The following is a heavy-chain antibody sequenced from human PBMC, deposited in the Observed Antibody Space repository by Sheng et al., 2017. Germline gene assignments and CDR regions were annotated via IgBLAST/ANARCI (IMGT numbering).Heavy chain of an antibody. J-gene: IGHJ4*02. V-gene: IGHV3-23*01. D-gene: IGHD3-16*02. CDR3: AKVVGGPGLRLGELSSDY. CDR1: GFTFSSYA. Sequence: EVQLLESGGGLVQPGGSLRLSCAASGFTFSSYAMSWVRQAPGKGLEWVSAISGSGGSTYYADSVKGRFTISRDNSKNTLYLQMNSLRAEDTAVYYCAKVVGGPGLRLGELSSDYWGQGTLVTVSS. CDR2: ISGSGGST.